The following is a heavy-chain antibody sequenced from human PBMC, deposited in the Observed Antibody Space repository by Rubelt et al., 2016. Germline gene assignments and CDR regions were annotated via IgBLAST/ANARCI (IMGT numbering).Heavy chain of an antibody. CDR1: GGSFSGYS. Sequence: QVQLQQWGAGLLKPSETLSLTCAVYGGSFSGYSWSWIRQPPGKGLEWIGEINHSGSTNYNPSLKSQVTISVDTSKNQFSRKLGSVTAEDTAVYYCARGPSYTSRLIDYWGRGTLVTVSS. CDR2: INHSGST. D-gene: IGHD6-13*01. V-gene: IGHV4-34*01. J-gene: IGHJ4*02. CDR3: ARGPSYTSRLIDY.